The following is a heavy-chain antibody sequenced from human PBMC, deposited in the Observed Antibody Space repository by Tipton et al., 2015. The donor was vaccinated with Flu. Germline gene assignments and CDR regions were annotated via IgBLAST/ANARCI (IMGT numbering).Heavy chain of an antibody. D-gene: IGHD6-19*01. Sequence: LRLSCTVSGGSISSSSYYWGWIRQPPGKGLEWIGSICHSGSTYYNPSLKSRVTISVDTSKNQFSLKLSSVTAADTAVYYCARDLGGQSSGWKGPFDYWGQGTLVTVSS. CDR2: ICHSGST. CDR1: GGSISSSSYY. CDR3: ARDLGGQSSGWKGPFDY. J-gene: IGHJ4*02. V-gene: IGHV4-39*07.